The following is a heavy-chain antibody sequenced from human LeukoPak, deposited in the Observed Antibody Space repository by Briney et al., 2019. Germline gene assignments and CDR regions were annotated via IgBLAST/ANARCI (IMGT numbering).Heavy chain of an antibody. CDR1: GFTFSSYG. CDR3: ARPRHPSAAIDAFDI. CDR2: IRYDGSNK. J-gene: IGHJ3*02. V-gene: IGHV3-30*02. D-gene: IGHD6-25*01. Sequence: GGSLRLSCAASGFTFSSYGVHWVRQAPGKGLEWVAFIRYDGSNKYYADSVKGRFTISRDNSKNTLYLQMNSLRAEDTAVYYCARPRHPSAAIDAFDIWGQGTMVTVSS.